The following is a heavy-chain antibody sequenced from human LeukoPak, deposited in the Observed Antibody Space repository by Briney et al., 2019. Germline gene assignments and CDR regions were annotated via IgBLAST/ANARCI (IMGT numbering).Heavy chain of an antibody. Sequence: PGGSLRLSCVASGFTFSSYSMNWVRRAPGKGLEWVSSISSSSSYIYYADSVKGRFTISRDNAKNSLYLQTNSLRAEDTAVYYCASGEVTSVDYWGQGTLVTVSS. D-gene: IGHD3-10*01. V-gene: IGHV3-21*01. CDR2: ISSSSSYI. CDR1: GFTFSSYS. CDR3: ASGEVTSVDY. J-gene: IGHJ4*02.